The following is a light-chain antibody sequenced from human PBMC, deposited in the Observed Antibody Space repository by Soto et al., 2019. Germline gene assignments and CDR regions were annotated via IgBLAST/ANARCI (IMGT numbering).Light chain of an antibody. J-gene: IGLJ1*01. CDR1: SSDVGGYKY. CDR2: EVS. V-gene: IGLV2-14*01. CDR3: TSYTSSNTLYV. Sequence: QSVLTQPASVSGSPGQSITISCTRTSSDVGGYKYVSWYQQHPGKAPKLMIYEVSNRPSGVSNRFSGSKSGNTASLTISGLQAEDEVDYYCTSYTSSNTLYVFGTGTKVTVL.